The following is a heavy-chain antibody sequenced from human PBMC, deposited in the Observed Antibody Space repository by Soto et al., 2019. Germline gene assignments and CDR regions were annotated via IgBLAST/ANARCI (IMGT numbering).Heavy chain of an antibody. Sequence: SGPTLVNPTQTLTLTCTFSGFSLSTSGMCVSWIRQPPGKALEWLARIDWENNKYYSTSLKTRLTISKDTSKNQVVLTMTNMDPADTATYYCARTPAPNYCTSGSCYIGGMDVWGQGTTVTVSS. CDR2: IDWENNK. CDR3: ARTPAPNYCTSGSCYIGGMDV. V-gene: IGHV2-70*11. J-gene: IGHJ6*02. CDR1: GFSLSTSGMC. D-gene: IGHD2-15*01.